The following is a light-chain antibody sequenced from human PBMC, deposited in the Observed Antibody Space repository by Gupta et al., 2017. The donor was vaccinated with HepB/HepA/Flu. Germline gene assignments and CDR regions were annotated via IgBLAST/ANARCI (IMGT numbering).Light chain of an antibody. Sequence: EIVMTQSPATLSVSPGERATLSCRAGQSVGSNLAWYQQKPGQAPRLLMYGASTRATGIPARFSGSGSGTEFTLTISSLQSEDFAIYYCQQDNNWPLIFGGGTKVEIK. CDR1: QSVGSN. CDR2: GAS. CDR3: QQDNNWPLI. J-gene: IGKJ4*01. V-gene: IGKV3-15*01.